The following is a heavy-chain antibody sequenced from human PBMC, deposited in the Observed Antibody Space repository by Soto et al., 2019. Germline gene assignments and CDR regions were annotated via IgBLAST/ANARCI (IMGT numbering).Heavy chain of an antibody. V-gene: IGHV3-23*01. J-gene: IGHJ4*02. Sequence: EVQLLESGGGLVQPGGSLRLSCEASGFTFSSHAMSWVRQAPGKGLEWVSAISGSDAGTFDADSVRGRFTISRDNSKNTRYLHMTSLRVEDTAIYYCTKDPSTRSSCYFDFWGQGSLVTASS. CDR1: GFTFSSHA. CDR3: TKDPSTRSSCYFDF. D-gene: IGHD6-13*01. CDR2: ISGSDAGT.